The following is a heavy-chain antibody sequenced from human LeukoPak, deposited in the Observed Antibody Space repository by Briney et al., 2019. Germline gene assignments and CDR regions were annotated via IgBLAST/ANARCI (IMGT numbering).Heavy chain of an antibody. CDR2: INPNSGGT. CDR1: GYTFTGYY. V-gene: IGHV1-2*02. CDR3: ARLQMYYYDSSGRAGWFDP. J-gene: IGHJ5*02. Sequence: ASVKVSCKASGYTFTGYYMHWVRQAPGRGLGCMGWINPNSGGTKYAQKFQGRVTMTRDESISTAYMVLSRLRCDDTAVYYCARLQMYYYDSSGRAGWFDPWGQGTLVTVSS. D-gene: IGHD3-22*01.